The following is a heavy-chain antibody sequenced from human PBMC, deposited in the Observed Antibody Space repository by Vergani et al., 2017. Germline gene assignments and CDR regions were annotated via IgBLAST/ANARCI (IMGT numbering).Heavy chain of an antibody. CDR3: AKDHRGRSTTVTILDY. D-gene: IGHD4-17*01. J-gene: IGHJ4*02. V-gene: IGHV3-23*01. CDR1: GFTFSSYA. Sequence: EVQLLESGGGLVQPGGSLRLSCAASGFTFSSYAMSWVRQAPGKVLEWVSAISGSGGSTYYADSVKGRFTISRDNSKNTLYLQMNSLRAEDTAVYYGAKDHRGRSTTVTILDYWGQGTLVTVSS. CDR2: ISGSGGST.